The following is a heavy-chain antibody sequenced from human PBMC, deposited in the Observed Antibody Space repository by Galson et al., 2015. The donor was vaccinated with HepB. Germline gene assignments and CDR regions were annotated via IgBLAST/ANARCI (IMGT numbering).Heavy chain of an antibody. CDR1: GYTFTSYD. CDR3: ARDMGYYYDSSGYYGQSLYFQH. J-gene: IGHJ1*01. D-gene: IGHD3-22*01. Sequence: SVKVSSKASGYTFTSYDLSWVRQAPGQGLEWMGWISAYNGNTNYAQKLQGRVTMTTDTSTSTAYMELRSLRSDDTAVYYCARDMGYYYDSSGYYGQSLYFQHWGQGTLVTVSS. V-gene: IGHV1-18*01. CDR2: ISAYNGNT.